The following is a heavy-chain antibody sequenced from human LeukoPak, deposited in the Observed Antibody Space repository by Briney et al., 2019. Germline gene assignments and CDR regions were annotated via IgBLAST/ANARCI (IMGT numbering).Heavy chain of an antibody. J-gene: IGHJ4*02. V-gene: IGHV3-11*04. CDR1: GFTFSGYY. Sequence: GGSLRLSCAASGFTFSGYYMSWLHQAPGKGLEWVSYISSLSTSIYYTDSVKGRFTISRDNAKNSQYLQMNNLRAEDTAVYYCGRDKEDWGQGTLVTVSS. CDR2: ISSLSTSI. CDR3: GRDKED.